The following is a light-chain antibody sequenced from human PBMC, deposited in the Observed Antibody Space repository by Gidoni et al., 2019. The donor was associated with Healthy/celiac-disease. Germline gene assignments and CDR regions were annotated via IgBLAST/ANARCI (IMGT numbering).Light chain of an antibody. CDR1: QGIRND. CDR3: LQEYDSPLT. V-gene: IGKV1-6*01. Sequence: ATQMTQSPSSLSASVGDRVTITCRASQGIRNDLGWYQQKPGKAPKLLIYAASSLQSGVPSRFSGGGSGTDFTLTISSLQPEDFATYSCLQEYDSPLTFGGGTKVEIK. CDR2: AAS. J-gene: IGKJ4*01.